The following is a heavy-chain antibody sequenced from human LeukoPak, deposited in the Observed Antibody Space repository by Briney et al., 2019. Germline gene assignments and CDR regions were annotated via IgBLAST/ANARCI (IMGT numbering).Heavy chain of an antibody. D-gene: IGHD1-26*01. CDR1: GFTFDDYA. V-gene: IGHV3-9*01. J-gene: IGHJ4*02. CDR3: AKDKWKLPLGPFDY. CDR2: ISWNSGSI. Sequence: PGRSLRLSCAASGFTFDDYAMHWVRQAPGKGLEWVSGISWNSGSIGYADSVKGRFTISRDNAKNSLYLQMNSLRAEDTALYYCAKDKWKLPLGPFDYWGQGTLVTVSS.